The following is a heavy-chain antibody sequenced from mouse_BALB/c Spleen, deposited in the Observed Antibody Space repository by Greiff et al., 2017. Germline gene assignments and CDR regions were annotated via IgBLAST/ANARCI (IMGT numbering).Heavy chain of an antibody. CDR3: ARDRPFAY. Sequence: EVMLVESGGGLVQPGGSLRLSCATSGFTFTDYYMSWVRQPPGKALEWLGFIRNKANGYTTEYSASVKGRFTISRDNSQSILYLQMNTLRAEDSATYYCARDRPFAYWGQGTLVTVSA. CDR2: IRNKANGYTT. V-gene: IGHV7-3*02. J-gene: IGHJ3*01. CDR1: GFTFTDYY.